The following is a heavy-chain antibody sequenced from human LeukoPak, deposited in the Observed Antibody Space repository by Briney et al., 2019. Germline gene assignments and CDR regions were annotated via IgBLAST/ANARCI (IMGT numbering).Heavy chain of an antibody. V-gene: IGHV3-23*01. CDR1: GFTFSNYA. D-gene: IGHD3-9*01. J-gene: IGHJ4*02. CDR3: AKWGDYDVLTGYYVPDY. CDR2: ILGSGGST. Sequence: GGSLRLSCAASGFTFSNYAMSWVRQAPGEGLEWVSAILGSGGSTYYADSVKGRFTDSRDNSKSTLYLQMNSLRAEDTALYHCAKWGDYDVLTGYYVPDYWGQGTLVTVSS.